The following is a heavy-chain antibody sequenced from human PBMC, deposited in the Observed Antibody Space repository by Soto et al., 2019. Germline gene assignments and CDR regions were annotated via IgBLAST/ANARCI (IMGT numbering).Heavy chain of an antibody. V-gene: IGHV4-59*01. Sequence: PSETLSLTCTVSGGSISSYYWSWIRQPPGKGLEWIGYIYYSGSTNYNPSLKSRVTISVDTSKNQFSLKLSSVTAADTAVYYCAKSIGYCSGGSCFLQWFDPWGQGTLVTVSS. D-gene: IGHD2-15*01. J-gene: IGHJ5*02. CDR2: IYYSGST. CDR1: GGSISSYY. CDR3: AKSIGYCSGGSCFLQWFDP.